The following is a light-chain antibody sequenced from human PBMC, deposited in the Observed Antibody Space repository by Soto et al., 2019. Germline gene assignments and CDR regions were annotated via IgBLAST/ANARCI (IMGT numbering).Light chain of an antibody. J-gene: IGLJ2*01. CDR2: DVS. V-gene: IGLV2-14*03. CDR1: SSDVGAYNY. CDR3: SSYTSSSTVI. Sequence: QSALTQPASVSGSPGQSITISCTGTSSDVGAYNYVSWYQQHPGKAPKLMIYDVSNWPSGVSNRFSGSKSVNTASLTISGLQAEDGADYYCSSYTSSSTVIFGGGTQLTVL.